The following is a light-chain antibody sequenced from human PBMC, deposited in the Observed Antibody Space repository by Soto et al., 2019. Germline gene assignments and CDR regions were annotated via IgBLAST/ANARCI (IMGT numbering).Light chain of an antibody. CDR3: CSYAGSPYV. J-gene: IGLJ1*01. CDR1: SSDVGGYNY. CDR2: DVS. Sequence: QSVLTQPRSVSGSPGQSVTISCTGTSSDVGGYNYVSWYQQHPGKAPKLTIYDVSKRPSGVPDRFSGSKSGNTASLTISGLQAEDEADYYCCSYAGSPYVFGTGTRSPS. V-gene: IGLV2-11*01.